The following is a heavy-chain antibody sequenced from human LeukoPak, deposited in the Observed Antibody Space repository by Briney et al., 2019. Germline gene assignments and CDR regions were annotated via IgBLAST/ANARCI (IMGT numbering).Heavy chain of an antibody. D-gene: IGHD5-18*01. V-gene: IGHV4-34*01. Sequence: SETLSLTCAVYGGSFSGYYWSWIRQPPGKGLEWIGEINHSGSTNYNPSLKSRVTISVDTSKNQFSLKLSSVTAADTAVYYCARVLSGYSYGREYYFDYWGQGTLVTVSS. J-gene: IGHJ4*02. CDR3: ARVLSGYSYGREYYFDY. CDR2: INHSGST. CDR1: GGSFSGYY.